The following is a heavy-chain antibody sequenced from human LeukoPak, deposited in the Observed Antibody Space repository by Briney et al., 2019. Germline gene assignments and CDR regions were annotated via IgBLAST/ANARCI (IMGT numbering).Heavy chain of an antibody. CDR1: GFTFDDYG. CDR2: INWNGGST. J-gene: IGHJ4*02. Sequence: GGSLRLSCAVSGFTFDDYGMSWVRQVPGKGLGWVSGINWNGGSTAYADSVKGRFIISRDNAKNSLYLEVNSLRAEDTALYHCARGPPYSGYDQFDYWGQGTLVTVSS. V-gene: IGHV3-20*01. CDR3: ARGPPYSGYDQFDY. D-gene: IGHD5-12*01.